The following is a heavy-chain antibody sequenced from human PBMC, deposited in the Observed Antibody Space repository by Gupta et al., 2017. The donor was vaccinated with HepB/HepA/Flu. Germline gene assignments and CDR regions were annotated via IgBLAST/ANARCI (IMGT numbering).Heavy chain of an antibody. Sequence: QVQLQQSGAGLLKPSETLSLTCAVYGGSFSGYYWSWIRQPPGKGLEWIGEINHSGSTNYNPSLKSRVTISVDTSKNQFSLKLSSVTAADTAVYYCARGDDPAVGATTVRSYYFDYWGQGTLVTVSS. CDR2: INHSGST. D-gene: IGHD1-26*01. CDR1: GGSFSGYY. J-gene: IGHJ4*02. V-gene: IGHV4-34*01. CDR3: ARGDDPAVGATTVRSYYFDY.